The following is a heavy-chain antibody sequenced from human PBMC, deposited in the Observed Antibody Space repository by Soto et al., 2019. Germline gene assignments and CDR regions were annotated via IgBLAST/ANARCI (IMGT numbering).Heavy chain of an antibody. Sequence: AGGSLRLSCAASGFTFSSYAMSWVRQAPGKGLEWVSAISGSGGSTYYADSVKGRFTISRDNSKNTLYLQMNSLRAEDTAVYYCAKDIITMIVVVMGAFDIWGQGTMGT. CDR2: ISGSGGST. CDR1: GFTFSSYA. V-gene: IGHV3-23*01. D-gene: IGHD3-22*01. J-gene: IGHJ3*02. CDR3: AKDIITMIVVVMGAFDI.